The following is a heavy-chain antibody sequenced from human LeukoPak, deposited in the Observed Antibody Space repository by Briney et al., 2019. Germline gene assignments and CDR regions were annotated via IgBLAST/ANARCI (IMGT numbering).Heavy chain of an antibody. Sequence: GGSLRLSCAASGFTFNAYSMNWVRQAPGKGLEWGSSISHTGSDIYYADSMKGRFTISRDSAKNSLYLQMNSLRAEDTAVYYCARDRRRGFDYWGQGTLVTVSS. V-gene: IGHV3-21*01. J-gene: IGHJ4*02. CDR1: GFTFNAYS. CDR3: ARDRRRGFDY. CDR2: ISHTGSDI.